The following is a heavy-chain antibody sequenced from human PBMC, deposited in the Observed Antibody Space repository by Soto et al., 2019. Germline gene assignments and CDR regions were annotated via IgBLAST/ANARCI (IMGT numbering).Heavy chain of an antibody. CDR3: ARGDSTDCSNGVCSFFYNHDMDV. CDR2: INPKSGGT. J-gene: IGHJ6*02. V-gene: IGHV1-2*04. Sequence: ASVKVSCKASGYSFTDYHIHWVRQAPGQGLEWLGRINPKSGGTSTAQKFQGWVTMTTDTSISTASMELTRLPSDDTAIYYCARGDSTDCSNGVCSFFYNHDMDVWGQ. CDR1: GYSFTDYH. D-gene: IGHD2-8*01.